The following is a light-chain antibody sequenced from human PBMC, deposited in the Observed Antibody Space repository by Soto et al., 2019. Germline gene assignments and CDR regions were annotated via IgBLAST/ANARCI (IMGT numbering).Light chain of an antibody. CDR1: QIISSW. J-gene: IGKJ1*01. CDR3: QQYNSLWT. CDR2: DVS. V-gene: IGKV1-5*01. Sequence: DIQMTQSPSTLSASVGDRVTITCRASQIISSWLAWYQQKPGKAPKLLIYDVSTLGSGVPSRFSGSGSGTDFPLTISLLPPDDSATYYCQQYNSLWTFGQGTKVDIK.